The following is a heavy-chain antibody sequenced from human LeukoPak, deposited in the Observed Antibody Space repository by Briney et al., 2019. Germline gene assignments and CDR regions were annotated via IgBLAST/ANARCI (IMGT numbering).Heavy chain of an antibody. CDR3: ARGGGSYGDYSLWLGY. J-gene: IGHJ4*02. V-gene: IGHV1-18*01. CDR1: GYTLTGYG. Sequence: ASVKVSCKASGYTLTGYGFRWVRQAPGQGLEWMGWISAYSGNTKYAQKYQARVTLTTDTSTSTAYMELRSLRSDDTAVYYCARGGGSYGDYSLWLGYWGQGTLVTVSS. CDR2: ISAYSGNT. D-gene: IGHD4-17*01.